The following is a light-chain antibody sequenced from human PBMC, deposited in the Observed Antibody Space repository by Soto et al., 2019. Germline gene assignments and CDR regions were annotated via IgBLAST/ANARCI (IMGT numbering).Light chain of an antibody. Sequence: EIVLTQSPGPLSLCPGERATLSCRASQSLTNTHFAWYQQKPGQALSPLIYGASPRATGIPDRCSGSGWRTDFTITISRLEPEDVAVYYCQQDEAVLTFGQGTKVDIK. CDR1: QSLTNTH. J-gene: IGKJ1*01. CDR3: QQDEAVLT. CDR2: GAS. V-gene: IGKV3-20*01.